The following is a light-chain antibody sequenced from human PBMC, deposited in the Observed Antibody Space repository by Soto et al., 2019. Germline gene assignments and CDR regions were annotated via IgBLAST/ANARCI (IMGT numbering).Light chain of an antibody. CDR2: DAS. CDR1: QSVRSW. J-gene: IGKJ4*01. Sequence: IPMTQSPSTLSASVGDRVTITCRASQSVRSWLAWYQQKQGRAPKFLIYDASSLESGVPSRFRGSGSGTELTITISNLQPDDFATYYCQQYENYPLTFGGGTKVDIK. V-gene: IGKV1-5*01. CDR3: QQYENYPLT.